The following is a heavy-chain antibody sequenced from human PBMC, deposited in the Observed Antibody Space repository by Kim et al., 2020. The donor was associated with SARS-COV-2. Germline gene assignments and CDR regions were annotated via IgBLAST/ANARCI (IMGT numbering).Heavy chain of an antibody. D-gene: IGHD3-16*01. V-gene: IGHV1-69*06. CDR2: IIPIFGTP. CDR1: GGTFSTYT. CDR3: AKAAPSGGGNFYYGMDV. J-gene: IGHJ6*02. Sequence: SVKVSCKASGGTFSTYTISWVRQAPGQGLEWMGGIIPIFGTPNYAQKFQGKVTITADISTTTAYMELIGLRSEDTAVYFCAKAAPSGGGNFYYGMDVWGQGTRVTVSS.